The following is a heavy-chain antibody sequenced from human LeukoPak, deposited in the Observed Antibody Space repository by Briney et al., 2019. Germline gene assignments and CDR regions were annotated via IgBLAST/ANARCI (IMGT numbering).Heavy chain of an antibody. CDR3: ARGGSYSRY. J-gene: IGHJ4*02. CDR1: GFTFSTYS. CDR2: IKEDGSAK. V-gene: IGHV3-7*01. Sequence: QPGGSLRLSCAASGFTFSTYSMSWVGQAPGKGLEWVANIKEDGSAKYYVDSVKGRFTISRDNAGNSLYLQMNSLRAEDTAVYYCARGGSYSRYWGQGTLVTVSS. D-gene: IGHD1-26*01.